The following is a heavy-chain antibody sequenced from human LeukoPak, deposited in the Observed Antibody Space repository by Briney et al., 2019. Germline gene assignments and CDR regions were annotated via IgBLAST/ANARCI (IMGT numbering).Heavy chain of an antibody. J-gene: IGHJ6*03. D-gene: IGHD3-22*01. CDR3: ARASTQPGYYESDYYYMDV. Sequence: GSLRLSCAASGFTFSSYEMNWIRQPPGKGLEWIGSIYYSGSTYYNPSLKSRVTISVDTSKNQFSLKLSSVTAADTAVYYCARASTQPGYYESDYYYMDVWGKGTTVTVSS. CDR2: IYYSGST. V-gene: IGHV4-38-2*01. CDR1: GFTFSSYE.